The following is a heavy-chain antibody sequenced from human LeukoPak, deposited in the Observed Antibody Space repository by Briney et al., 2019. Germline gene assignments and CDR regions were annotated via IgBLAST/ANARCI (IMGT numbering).Heavy chain of an antibody. CDR2: ITGSSSTI. CDR1: AFTFSTYN. V-gene: IGHV3-48*01. CDR3: ARTGLGMYSFDS. Sequence: GGSLRLSCAASAFTFSTYNMNWVRQAAGKGLEWVSYITGSSSTINYADSVKGRFTISRDKAKNSLYLQMNSLRAEDTAVYYCARTGLGMYSFDSWGQGTLVTVSS. J-gene: IGHJ4*02. D-gene: IGHD3/OR15-3a*01.